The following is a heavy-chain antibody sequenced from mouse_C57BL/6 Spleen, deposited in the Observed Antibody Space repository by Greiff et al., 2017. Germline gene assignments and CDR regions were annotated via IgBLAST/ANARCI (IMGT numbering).Heavy chain of an antibody. Sequence: EVMLVESGGGLVKPGGSLKLSCAASGFTFSDYGMHWVRQAPEKVLEWVAYISSGSSTIYYADTVKGRFTISRDNAKNTLFLQMTSLRSEDTAMYYCARKNPNWSWFAYWGQGTLVTVSA. V-gene: IGHV5-17*01. J-gene: IGHJ3*01. CDR3: ARKNPNWSWFAY. D-gene: IGHD4-1*02. CDR1: GFTFSDYG. CDR2: ISSGSSTI.